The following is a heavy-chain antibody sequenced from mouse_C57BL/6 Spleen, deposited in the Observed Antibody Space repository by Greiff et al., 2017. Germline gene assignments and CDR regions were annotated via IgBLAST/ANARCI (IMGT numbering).Heavy chain of an antibody. CDR1: GYAFSSYW. Sequence: QVQLQQSGAELVKPGASVKISCKASGYAFSSYWMNWVKQRPGKGLEWIGQIYPGDGDTNYNGKFKGKATLTADKSSSTAYMQLSSLTSEDSAVYFCARGGYGSSYRWYFEVWGTGTTVTVSS. V-gene: IGHV1-80*01. CDR3: ARGGYGSSYRWYFEV. D-gene: IGHD1-1*01. CDR2: IYPGDGDT. J-gene: IGHJ1*03.